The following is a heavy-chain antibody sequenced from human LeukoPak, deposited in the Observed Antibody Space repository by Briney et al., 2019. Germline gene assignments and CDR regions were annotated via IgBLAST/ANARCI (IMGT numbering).Heavy chain of an antibody. CDR3: ARALNGYFYAFDS. D-gene: IGHD2/OR15-2a*01. J-gene: IGHJ4*02. CDR2: FSYTGST. Sequence: SETLSLTCAVYGESFSSYYWSWIRQPPGKGLEWIGYFSYTGSTYYNPSVKSRVSISVDTSKNQFSLKLTSVTAADTAVYYCARALNGYFYAFDSWGQGTLVTVSS. V-gene: IGHV4-30-4*01. CDR1: GESFSSYY.